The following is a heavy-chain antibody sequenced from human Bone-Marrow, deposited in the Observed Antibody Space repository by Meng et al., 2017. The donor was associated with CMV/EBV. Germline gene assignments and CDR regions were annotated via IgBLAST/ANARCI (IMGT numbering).Heavy chain of an antibody. V-gene: IGHV3-48*03. Sequence: GGSLRLSCAASGFTFSSYEMNWVRQAPGKGLEWVSYISSSGSTIYYADSVKGRFTIYRDNAKNSLYLQMNSLRAEDTAVYYCARVNGAEYYDFWSGYFDDYGMDVWGQGTTVTVSS. CDR2: ISSSGSTI. D-gene: IGHD3-3*01. J-gene: IGHJ6*02. CDR3: ARVNGAEYYDFWSGYFDDYGMDV. CDR1: GFTFSSYE.